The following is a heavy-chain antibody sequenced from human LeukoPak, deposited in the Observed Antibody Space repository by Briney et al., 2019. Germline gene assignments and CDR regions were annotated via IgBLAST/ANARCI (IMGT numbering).Heavy chain of an antibody. CDR2: ISAYNGNT. V-gene: IGHV1-18*01. CDR3: ARGYCSSTSCYYFDY. D-gene: IGHD2-2*01. J-gene: IGHJ4*02. CDR1: GYTFTSYG. Sequence: ASVKVSCKASGYTFTSYGISWVRQAPGQGLEWMGWISAYNGNTNYAQKLQGRVTMTTDTSTSTAYMELRSLRSDDAAVYYCARGYCSSTSCYYFDYWGQGTLVTVSS.